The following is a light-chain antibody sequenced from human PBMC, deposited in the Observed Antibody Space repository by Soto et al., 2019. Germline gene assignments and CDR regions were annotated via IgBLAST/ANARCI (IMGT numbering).Light chain of an antibody. CDR3: QQSYSTPLT. CDR1: QSISSY. CDR2: AAS. J-gene: IGKJ4*01. V-gene: IGKV1-39*01. Sequence: DIQKTPSPSSLSASVGGSVTITCRASQSISSYLNWYQQKPGKAHKLLNYAASSFQSGVPSRFSGSGSGTDFTLTISSLQPEDFATYYCQQSYSTPLTFGGGTKVDI.